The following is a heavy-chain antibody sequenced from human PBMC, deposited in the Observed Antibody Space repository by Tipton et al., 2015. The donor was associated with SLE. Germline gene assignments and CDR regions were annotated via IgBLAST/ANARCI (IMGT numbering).Heavy chain of an antibody. D-gene: IGHD2-2*01. CDR2: IYYSGST. CDR3: ARGCSSSTCEPFYFFGMDV. V-gene: IGHV4-39*07. Sequence: TLSLTCTVSGGSISSSNYYWGWIRQPPGKGLEWIGSIYYSGSTYYNPSLKSRVSISVDTSKNQFFLNLHSVTAADTAVYYCARGCSSSTCEPFYFFGMDVWGQGTTVTVSS. J-gene: IGHJ6*02. CDR1: GGSISSSNYY.